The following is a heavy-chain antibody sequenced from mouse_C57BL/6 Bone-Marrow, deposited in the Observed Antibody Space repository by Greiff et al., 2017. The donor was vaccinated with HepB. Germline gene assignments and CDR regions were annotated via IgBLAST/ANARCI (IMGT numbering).Heavy chain of an antibody. V-gene: IGHV1-76*01. Sequence: QVQLQHSGAELVRPGASVKLSCKASGYTFTDYYINWVKQRPGQGLEWIARIYPGSGNTYYNEKFKGKATLTAEKSSSTAYMQLSSLTSEDSAVYFCAIIYYGYDVGYYYAMDYWGQGTSVTVSS. CDR3: AIIYYGYDVGYYYAMDY. CDR2: IYPGSGNT. CDR1: GYTFTDYY. D-gene: IGHD2-2*01. J-gene: IGHJ4*01.